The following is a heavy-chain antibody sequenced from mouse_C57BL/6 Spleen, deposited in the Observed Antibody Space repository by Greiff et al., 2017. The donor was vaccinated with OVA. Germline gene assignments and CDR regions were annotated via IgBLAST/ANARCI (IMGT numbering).Heavy chain of an antibody. CDR1: GFTFSSYA. Sequence: EVHLVESGGGLVKPGGSLKLSCAASGFTFSSYAMSWVRQTPEKRLEWVATISDGGSYTYYPDNVKGRFTISRDNAKNNLYLQMSHLKSEDTAMYYCARGQFITTVVARDFDVWGTGTTVTVSS. D-gene: IGHD1-1*01. J-gene: IGHJ1*03. CDR2: ISDGGSYT. CDR3: ARGQFITTVVARDFDV. V-gene: IGHV5-4*01.